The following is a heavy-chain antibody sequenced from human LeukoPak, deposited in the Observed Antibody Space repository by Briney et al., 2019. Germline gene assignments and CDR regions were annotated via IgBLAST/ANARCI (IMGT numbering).Heavy chain of an antibody. CDR2: ISFDGRDK. J-gene: IGHJ4*02. D-gene: IGHD3/OR15-3a*01. CDR1: GFTFSSYA. CDR3: ARDLRKSADYYFDY. Sequence: GGSLRLSCAASGFTFSSYAMSWVRQAPGKGLELVAVISFDGRDKHHADSVKGRFTISRDNSKNTLYLQMSSLRVEDTAMYYCARDLRKSADYYFDYWGQGTLVTVSS. V-gene: IGHV3-30*04.